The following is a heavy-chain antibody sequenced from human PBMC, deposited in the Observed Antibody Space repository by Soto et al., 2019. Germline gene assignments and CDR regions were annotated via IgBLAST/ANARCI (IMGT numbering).Heavy chain of an antibody. J-gene: IGHJ4*02. D-gene: IGHD4-17*01. CDR1: GFSLSTSGVG. CDR2: IYWDDDK. CDR3: AHSLAASNSGDYEPINSVDY. V-gene: IGHV2-5*02. Sequence: QITLKESGPTLVKPTQTLTLTCTFSGFSLSTSGVGVGWIRQPPGKALEWLALIYWDDDKRYSPSLKSRLTITKDTSKNQVVLTMPNMDPVDTATYYCAHSLAASNSGDYEPINSVDYWGQGTLVTVSS.